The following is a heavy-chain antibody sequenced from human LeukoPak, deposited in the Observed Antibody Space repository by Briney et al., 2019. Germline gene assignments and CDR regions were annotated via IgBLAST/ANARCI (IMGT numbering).Heavy chain of an antibody. Sequence: SETLSLTCTVSGGSISIYYWSWIRQPPGKGLEWIGYIYYSGSTNYNPSLTSRVTISVDTSKNQFSLKLRSVTAADTAVYYCARSHFDWPYYYYYMDVWGKGTTVTISS. CDR3: ARSHFDWPYYYYYMDV. J-gene: IGHJ6*03. V-gene: IGHV4-59*01. CDR2: IYYSGST. D-gene: IGHD3-9*01. CDR1: GGSISIYY.